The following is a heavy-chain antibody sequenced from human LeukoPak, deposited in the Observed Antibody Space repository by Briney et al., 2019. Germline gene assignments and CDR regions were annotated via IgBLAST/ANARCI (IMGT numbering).Heavy chain of an antibody. Sequence: ASVKVSCKASGYTFTSYYMHWVRQAPGQGLEWMGIINPSGGSTSYAQKFQGRVTMTRDRSTSTVYMERSSLRAEDTAVYYCARDWPFGEFSSPSYYYYYYMDVWGKGTTVTVSS. CDR2: INPSGGST. D-gene: IGHD3-10*01. CDR3: ARDWPFGEFSSPSYYYYYYMDV. J-gene: IGHJ6*03. CDR1: GYTFTSYY. V-gene: IGHV1-46*01.